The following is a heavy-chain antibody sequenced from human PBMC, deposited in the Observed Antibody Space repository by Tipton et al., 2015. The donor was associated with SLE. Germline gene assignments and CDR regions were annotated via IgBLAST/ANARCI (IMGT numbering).Heavy chain of an antibody. D-gene: IGHD5-12*01. J-gene: IGHJ3*02. V-gene: IGHV4-59*01. CDR2: IYYSGGT. CDR1: GGSISSYY. Sequence: TLSLTCTVSGGSISSYYWSWIRQPPGKGLEWIGYIYYSGGTNYNPSLKSRVTISVDTSKNQFSLKLSSVTAADTAVYYCARVSHTISAFDIWGQGTMVTVSS. CDR3: ARVSHTISAFDI.